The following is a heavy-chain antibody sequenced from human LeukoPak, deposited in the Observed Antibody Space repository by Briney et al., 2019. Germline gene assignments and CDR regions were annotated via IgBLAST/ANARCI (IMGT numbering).Heavy chain of an antibody. J-gene: IGHJ4*02. CDR1: GFTVSSYY. D-gene: IGHD6-19*01. Sequence: GGSLRLSCAASGFTVSSYYMNWVRQAPGKELEWVSVIYTGGGRYYADSVRGRFTISRDNSKNTLYLQMNSLRAEDTAVYYRAKGGSGWYGDYWGQGTLVTVSS. V-gene: IGHV3-53*01. CDR3: AKGGSGWYGDY. CDR2: IYTGGGR.